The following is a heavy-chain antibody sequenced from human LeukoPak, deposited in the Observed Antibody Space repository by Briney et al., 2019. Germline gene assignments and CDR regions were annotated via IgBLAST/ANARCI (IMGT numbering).Heavy chain of an antibody. CDR3: AREGNLPAAIRPVDY. CDR2: IYHSGST. CDR1: GGSISSGGYY. D-gene: IGHD2-2*02. V-gene: IGHV4-30-2*01. Sequence: PSETLSLTCTVSGGSISSGGYYWSWIRQPPGKGLEWIGYIYHSGSTYYNPSLKSRVTISVDRSKNQFSLKLSSVTAADTAVYYCAREGNLPAAIRPVDYWGQGTLVTVSS. J-gene: IGHJ4*02.